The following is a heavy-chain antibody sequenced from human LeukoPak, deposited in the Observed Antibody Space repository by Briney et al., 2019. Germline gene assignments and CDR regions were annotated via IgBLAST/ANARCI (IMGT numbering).Heavy chain of an antibody. CDR3: ARGVSDYDAFDI. Sequence: GGSLRLSCAASGFTFSSYSMNWVRQAPGKGLEWVSSISSSSSYIYYADSVKGRFTISRDNAKNSLYLQMNSLRAEDTAVYYCARGVSDYDAFDIWAKGQWSPSLQ. D-gene: IGHD4-17*01. J-gene: IGHJ3*02. V-gene: IGHV3-21*01. CDR2: ISSSSSYI. CDR1: GFTFSSYS.